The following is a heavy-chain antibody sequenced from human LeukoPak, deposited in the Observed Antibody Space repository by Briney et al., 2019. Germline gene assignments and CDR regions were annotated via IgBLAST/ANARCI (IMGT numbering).Heavy chain of an antibody. CDR2: INPSGGRT. J-gene: IGHJ5*02. D-gene: IGHD2-15*01. V-gene: IGHV1-46*01. CDR1: GYTFTSYY. Sequence: ASVKVSCKASGYTFTSYYMHWVRQAPGQGLEWMGIINPSGGRTSYTQKFQGRVTMTRDMSTSTVYMELSRLRSDDTAVYYCARVVGDIVVVVAAYVGWFDPWGQGTLVTVSS. CDR3: ARVVGDIVVVVAAYVGWFDP.